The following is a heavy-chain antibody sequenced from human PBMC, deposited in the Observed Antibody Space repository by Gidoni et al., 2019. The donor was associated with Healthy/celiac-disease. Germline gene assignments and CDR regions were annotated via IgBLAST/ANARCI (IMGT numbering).Heavy chain of an antibody. CDR1: GFTFTSSA. Sequence: QMQLVQSGTEVKKPASSVKVSCKASGFTFTSSAVQWVRQARGQRLEWIGWIVVGSGNTNYAQKFQERVTITMDMSTSTAYMELSSLRSEDTAVYYCAAVNYNYSYYFDYWGQGTLVTVSS. D-gene: IGHD1-1*01. V-gene: IGHV1-58*01. CDR3: AAVNYNYSYYFDY. CDR2: IVVGSGNT. J-gene: IGHJ4*02.